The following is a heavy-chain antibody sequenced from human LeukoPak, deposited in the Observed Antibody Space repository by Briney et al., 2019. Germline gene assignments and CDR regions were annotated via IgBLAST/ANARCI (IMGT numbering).Heavy chain of an antibody. CDR2: IDTDGGDT. V-gene: IGHV3-74*01. CDR3: ARKISGSYYEYLDY. Sequence: PGGSLRLSCATSGFSFISYWMHWVRQTPGKRLVWVSYIDTDGGDTNYADSVKGRFTISRDNAKSSLYLQMNSLRAEDTAVYYCARKISGSYYEYLDYWGQGTLVTVSS. J-gene: IGHJ4*02. CDR1: GFSFISYW. D-gene: IGHD1-26*01.